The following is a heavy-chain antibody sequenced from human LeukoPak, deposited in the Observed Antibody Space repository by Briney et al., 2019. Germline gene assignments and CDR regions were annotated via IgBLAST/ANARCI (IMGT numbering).Heavy chain of an antibody. CDR2: ISWDGGST. Sequence: GGSLRLSCAASRFTFDDYAMHWVRQAPGKGLEWVSLISWDGGSTYYADSVKGRFTISRDNSKNSLYLQMNSLRAEDTALYYCAKDNHYYGSGSSFDYWGQGTLVTVSS. J-gene: IGHJ4*02. D-gene: IGHD3-10*01. CDR1: RFTFDDYA. CDR3: AKDNHYYGSGSSFDY. V-gene: IGHV3-43D*03.